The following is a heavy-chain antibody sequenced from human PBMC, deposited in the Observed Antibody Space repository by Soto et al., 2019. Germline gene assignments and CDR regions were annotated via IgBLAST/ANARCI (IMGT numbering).Heavy chain of an antibody. CDR3: ARRPPRQAGD. CDR2: IKQGGSEK. D-gene: IGHD6-13*01. V-gene: IGHV3-7*03. CDR1: GFTFSNYW. Sequence: PGGSLRLSCAASGFTFSNYWMSWVRQAPGKGLEWVANIKQGGSEKYYVDSVKGRFTISRDNAKNSLYLQINSLRAEDTAVYYCARRPPRQAGDWGQGTLVTVSS. J-gene: IGHJ4*02.